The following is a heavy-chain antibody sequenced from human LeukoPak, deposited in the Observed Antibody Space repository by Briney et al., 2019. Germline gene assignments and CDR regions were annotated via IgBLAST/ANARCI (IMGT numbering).Heavy chain of an antibody. Sequence: GGSLRLSCAASGFTFSRYGMHWVRQAPGKGLEWVAFISYDGSNKYYADSVKGRFTISRDNSKNALYLQMNSLRAEDTAVYYCAKATAAYYYYGMDVWGKGTTVTVSS. V-gene: IGHV3-30*18. CDR2: ISYDGSNK. CDR3: AKATAAYYYYGMDV. J-gene: IGHJ6*04. D-gene: IGHD2-2*01. CDR1: GFTFSRYG.